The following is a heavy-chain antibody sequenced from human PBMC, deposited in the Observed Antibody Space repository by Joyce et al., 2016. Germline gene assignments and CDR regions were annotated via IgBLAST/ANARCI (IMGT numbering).Heavy chain of an antibody. CDR1: GFTFSSYV. CDR2: LSGSGDRT. V-gene: IGHV3-23*01. D-gene: IGHD1-26*01. J-gene: IGHJ4*02. CDR3: AKAGYYGPYYFDY. Sequence: EVQLLESGGGLIQPGGSLRLSCAVSGFTFSSYVMSWVRQAPGKGVEWVSALSGSGDRTYYADSVKGRFTISRDNSKNTLYLQMNSLRAEDTAVYSCAKAGYYGPYYFDYWGQGTLVTVSS.